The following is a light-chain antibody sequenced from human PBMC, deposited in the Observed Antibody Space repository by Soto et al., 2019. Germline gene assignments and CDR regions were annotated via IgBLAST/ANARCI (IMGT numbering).Light chain of an antibody. V-gene: IGLV1-51*01. CDR3: GSWDGSLNTYV. CDR2: ASD. Sequence: QSVLTQPPSVSAAPGQTVTISCSGGSSNIGNYYVSWYQQLPGVAPKLLIFASDKRPSGIPDRFSGSQSGASGTLDITGLETGDEADYYCGSWDGSLNTYVFGTGTKVTVL. CDR1: SSNIGNYY. J-gene: IGLJ1*01.